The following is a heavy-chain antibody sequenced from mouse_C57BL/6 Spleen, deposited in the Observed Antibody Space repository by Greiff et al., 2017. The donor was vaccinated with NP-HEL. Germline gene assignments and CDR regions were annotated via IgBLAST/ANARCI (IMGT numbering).Heavy chain of an antibody. Sequence: QVQLQQPGAELVRPGSSVKLSCKASGYTFTSYWMDWVKQRPGQGLEWIGNIYPSDSETHYNQKFKDKATLTVDKSSSTAYMQLSSLTSEDSAVYYCARRRGTGTFAYWGQGTLVTVSA. J-gene: IGHJ3*01. D-gene: IGHD4-1*01. CDR1: GYTFTSYW. CDR3: ARRRGTGTFAY. V-gene: IGHV1-61*01. CDR2: IYPSDSET.